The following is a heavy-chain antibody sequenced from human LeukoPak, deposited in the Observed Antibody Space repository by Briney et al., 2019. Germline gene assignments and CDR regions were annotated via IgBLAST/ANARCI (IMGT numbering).Heavy chain of an antibody. CDR1: EGTFSAYS. CDR3: AAGRRLGELFFDY. J-gene: IGHJ4*02. D-gene: IGHD3-10*01. CDR2: INPIFNIL. Sequence: SVKVSCKASEGTFSAYSIDRVRQAPGQGLDWVGGINPIFNILYYAQNFQGRVTITADESTNTAYLELDSLKHDDTAVYYCAAGRRLGELFFDYWGPGTLVTVSS. V-gene: IGHV1-69*01.